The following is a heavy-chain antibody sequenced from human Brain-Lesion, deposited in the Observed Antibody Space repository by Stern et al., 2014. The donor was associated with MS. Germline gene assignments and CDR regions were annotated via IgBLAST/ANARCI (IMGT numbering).Heavy chain of an antibody. Sequence: EVQLGASGGGLVQPGGSLKLSCTASGFTFNSYWMSWVRQAPRKGLEWVANIKEDGSEKYYVESVKGRFTVSRDNAKNSMYLQMNSLRVDDTATYYCARIGYSSSWYSPVGFFQHWGQGTLVTVSS. V-gene: IGHV3-7*01. J-gene: IGHJ1*01. D-gene: IGHD6-13*01. CDR1: GFTFNSYW. CDR3: ARIGYSSSWYSPVGFFQH. CDR2: IKEDGSEK.